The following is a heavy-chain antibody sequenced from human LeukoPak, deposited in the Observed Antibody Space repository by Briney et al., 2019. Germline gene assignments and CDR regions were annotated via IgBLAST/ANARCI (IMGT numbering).Heavy chain of an antibody. CDR1: GFTFSGSA. J-gene: IGHJ4*02. CDR3: TGLRYYYDSSGKNGPSDN. CDR2: IRSKANSYAT. V-gene: IGHV3-73*01. D-gene: IGHD3-22*01. Sequence: GGSLRLSCAASGFTFSGSAMHWVRQASGKGLEWVGRIRSKANSYATAYAASVEGRFTISRDDSKNTAYLQMNSLKTEGTAVYYCTGLRYYYDSSGKNGPSDNWGQGTLVTVSS.